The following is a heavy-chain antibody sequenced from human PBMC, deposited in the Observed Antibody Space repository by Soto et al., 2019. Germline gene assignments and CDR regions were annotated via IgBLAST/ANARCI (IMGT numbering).Heavy chain of an antibody. CDR2: ISGSGGST. Sequence: GGSLRLSCAASGFTFSDCGKHWVRQAPGKWLEWFSAISGSGGSTYYAFSVKGRVTISRDWSKHPLYLPMDSVRAEDTAVYYCAKDPARAVVGYVDYGGQGALVTVSS. V-gene: IGHV3-23*01. CDR3: AKDPARAVVGYVDY. CDR1: GFTFSDCG. D-gene: IGHD2-15*01. J-gene: IGHJ4*02.